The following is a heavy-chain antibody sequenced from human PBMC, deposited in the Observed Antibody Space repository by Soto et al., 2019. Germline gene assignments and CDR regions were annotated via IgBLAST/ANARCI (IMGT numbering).Heavy chain of an antibody. CDR3: AKDAVSGDGLWLVAY. J-gene: IGHJ4*02. V-gene: IGHV3-48*02. Sequence: GGSLRLSCAASGFTFSSHSMNWVRQAPGKGLEWVSYISSSSTTIYYADSVKGRFTISRDNARNSLYLQMNSLRDEDTAVYYCAKDAVSGDGLWLVAYWGQGTLVTVSS. CDR2: ISSSSTTI. D-gene: IGHD2-21*02. CDR1: GFTFSSHS.